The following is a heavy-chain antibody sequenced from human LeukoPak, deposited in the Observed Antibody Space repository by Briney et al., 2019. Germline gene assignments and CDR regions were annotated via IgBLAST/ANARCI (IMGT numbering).Heavy chain of an antibody. CDR3: ARGVYGSRPRYFDY. D-gene: IGHD3-10*01. V-gene: IGHV1-2*04. J-gene: IGHJ4*02. Sequence: ASVKVSCKASGYTFTGYYMHWVRQAPGQGLEWMGWINPNSGGTNYAQKFQGWATMTRDTSISTAYMELSRLRSDDTAVYYCARGVYGSRPRYFDYWGQGTLVTVSS. CDR1: GYTFTGYY. CDR2: INPNSGGT.